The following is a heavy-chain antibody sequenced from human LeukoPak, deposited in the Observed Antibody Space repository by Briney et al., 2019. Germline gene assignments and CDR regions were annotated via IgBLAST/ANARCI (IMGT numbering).Heavy chain of an antibody. D-gene: IGHD4-17*01. CDR3: AKDSDDYGDYGALDV. CDR1: GFSFSSYA. CDR2: ISWNSGSI. Sequence: GGSLRLSCAASGFSFSSYAMSWVRQAPGKGLEWVSGISWNSGSIGYADSVKGRFTISRDNAKNSLYLQMNSLRAEDTALYYCAKDSDDYGDYGALDVWGQGTTVTVSS. J-gene: IGHJ6*02. V-gene: IGHV3-9*01.